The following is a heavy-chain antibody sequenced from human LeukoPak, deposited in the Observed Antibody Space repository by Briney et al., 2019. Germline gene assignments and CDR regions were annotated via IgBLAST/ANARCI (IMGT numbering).Heavy chain of an antibody. CDR3: ARGHARRSRIAVAGTPENYYYYYGMDV. Sequence: PSETLSLTCAVYGGSFSGYYWSWIRQPPGKGLEWIGEINHSGSTNYNPSLKSRVTISVDTSKNQFSLKPSSVTAADTAVYYCARGHARRSRIAVAGTPENYYYYYGMDVWGQGTTVTVSS. J-gene: IGHJ6*02. D-gene: IGHD6-19*01. CDR2: INHSGST. V-gene: IGHV4-34*01. CDR1: GGSFSGYY.